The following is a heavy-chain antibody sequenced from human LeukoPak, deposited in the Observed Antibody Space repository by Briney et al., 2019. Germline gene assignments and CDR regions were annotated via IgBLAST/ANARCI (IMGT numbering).Heavy chain of an antibody. Sequence: SETLSLTCTVSGGSISSYYWSWIRQPAGKGLEWVGRIYTSGSNNYNPSLKSRVTMSVDTSKNQFSLKPSPVTAADTAVYYCARGRLSDFDYWGQGTLVTVSS. J-gene: IGHJ4*02. D-gene: IGHD6-19*01. V-gene: IGHV4-4*07. CDR1: GGSISSYY. CDR2: IYTSGSN. CDR3: ARGRLSDFDY.